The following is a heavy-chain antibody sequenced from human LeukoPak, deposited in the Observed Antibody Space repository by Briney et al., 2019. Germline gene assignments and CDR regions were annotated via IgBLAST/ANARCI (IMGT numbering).Heavy chain of an antibody. J-gene: IGHJ4*02. D-gene: IGHD6-13*01. CDR3: ARDGIAAAGDY. CDR1: VFTFSGYI. V-gene: IGHV3-21*01. CDR2: ISSSSSYI. Sequence: GGSLRLSCAASVFTFSGYIMNWVRQAPGKGLEWVSSISSSSSYIYYADSVKGRFTISRDNAKNSLYLQMNSLRAEDTDVYYCARDGIAAAGDYWGQGTLVTVSS.